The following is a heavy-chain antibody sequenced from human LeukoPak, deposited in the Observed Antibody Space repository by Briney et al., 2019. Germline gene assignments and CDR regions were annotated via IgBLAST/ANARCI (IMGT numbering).Heavy chain of an antibody. CDR1: GGSFSGYY. CDR2: INHSGST. D-gene: IGHD5-24*01. CDR3: ANGAKFDP. J-gene: IGHJ5*02. V-gene: IGHV4-34*01. Sequence: PSETLFLTCAVYGGSFSGYYWSWIRQPPGKGLEWIGEINHSGSTNYNPSLKSRVTISVDTSKNHFSLELKSLTVADTAVYYCANGAKFDPWGPGTLVTVSS.